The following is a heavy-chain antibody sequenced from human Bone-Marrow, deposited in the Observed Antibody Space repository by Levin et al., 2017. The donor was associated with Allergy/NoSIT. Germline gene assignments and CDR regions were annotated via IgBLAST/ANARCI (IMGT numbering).Heavy chain of an antibody. D-gene: IGHD3-10*01. V-gene: IGHV4-31*03. Sequence: LRLSCTVSGGSISSGGYYWSWIRQHPGKGLEWIGYIYYSGSTYYNPSLKSRVTISVDTSKNQFSLKLSSVTAADTVVYYCARAPPPEDYGSGSYYHLGVWGKGTTVTVSS. CDR3: ARAPPPEDYGSGSYYHLGV. CDR1: GGSISSGGYY. CDR2: IYYSGST. J-gene: IGHJ6*04.